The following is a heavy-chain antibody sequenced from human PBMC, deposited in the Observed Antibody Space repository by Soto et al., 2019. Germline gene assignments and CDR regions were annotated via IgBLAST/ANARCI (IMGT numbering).Heavy chain of an antibody. Sequence: GGSLRLSCAASGFTFDDYAMHWVRQAPGKGLEWVSGISWNSGSIGYADSVKGRFTISRDNAKNSLYLQMNSLRAEDTALYYCAKDGIAARGDLYYYYYMDVWGKGTTVTVSS. J-gene: IGHJ6*03. CDR1: GFTFDDYA. CDR3: AKDGIAARGDLYYYYYMDV. D-gene: IGHD6-6*01. V-gene: IGHV3-9*01. CDR2: ISWNSGSI.